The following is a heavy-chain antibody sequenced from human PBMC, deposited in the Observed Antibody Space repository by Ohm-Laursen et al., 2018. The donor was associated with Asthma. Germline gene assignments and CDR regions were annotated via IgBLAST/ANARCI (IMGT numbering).Heavy chain of an antibody. CDR1: GFTFDDYA. CDR2: ISWNSGSI. D-gene: IGHD6-19*01. CDR3: AKDTGNGRLLRTGYSSGWYRGSYFDY. Sequence: SLRLSCAASGFTFDDYAMHWVRQAPGKGLEWVSGISWNSGSIGYADSVKGRFTISRDNAKNSLYLQMNSLRAEDTALYYCAKDTGNGRLLRTGYSSGWYRGSYFDYWGQGTLVTVSS. J-gene: IGHJ4*02. V-gene: IGHV3-9*01.